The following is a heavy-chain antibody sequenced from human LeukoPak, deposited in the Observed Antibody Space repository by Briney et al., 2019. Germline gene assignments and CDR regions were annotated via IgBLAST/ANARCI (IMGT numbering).Heavy chain of an antibody. J-gene: IGHJ4*02. D-gene: IGHD3-9*01. CDR2: INHSGST. Sequence: SETPSLTCAVYGGSFSGYFWTWIRQPPGKGLEWIGEINHSGSTNYNPSLKSRVTISADTSKSQFSLRLGSVTAADTAVYYCASGWLTQDDSWGQGTLVTGSS. V-gene: IGHV4-34*01. CDR3: ASGWLTQDDS. CDR1: GGSFSGYF.